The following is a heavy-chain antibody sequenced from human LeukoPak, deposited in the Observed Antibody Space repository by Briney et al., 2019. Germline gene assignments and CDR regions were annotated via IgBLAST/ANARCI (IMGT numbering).Heavy chain of an antibody. CDR3: ARDRGIAAAVTDY. Sequence: SVKVSCKASGGTFSSYAISWVRQAPGQGLEWMGRIIPILGIANYAQKFQGRVTITADKSTSTAYMEMSSLRSEDTAVYYCARDRGIAAAVTDYWGQGTLVTASS. CDR2: IIPILGIA. CDR1: GGTFSSYA. D-gene: IGHD6-13*01. J-gene: IGHJ4*02. V-gene: IGHV1-69*04.